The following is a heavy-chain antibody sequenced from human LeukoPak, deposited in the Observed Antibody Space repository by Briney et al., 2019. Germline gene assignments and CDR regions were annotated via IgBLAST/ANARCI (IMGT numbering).Heavy chain of an antibody. CDR3: ASLGGIAAAGTPRYGMDV. Sequence: PSETLSLTCAVYGGSFSGYYWSWIRQPPGKGLEWIGEINHSGSTNYNPSLKSRVTISADTSKNQFSLKLSSVTAADTAVYYCASLGGIAAAGTPRYGMDVWGKGTTVTVSS. CDR2: INHSGST. D-gene: IGHD6-13*01. CDR1: GGSFSGYY. J-gene: IGHJ6*04. V-gene: IGHV4-34*01.